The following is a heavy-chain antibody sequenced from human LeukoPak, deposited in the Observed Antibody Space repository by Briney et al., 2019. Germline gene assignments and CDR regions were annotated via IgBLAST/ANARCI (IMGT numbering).Heavy chain of an antibody. CDR2: ISESGGTT. CDR3: ARVGGIAVAAAFDY. Sequence: GGSLRLSCAASGFTFSSYAMNWVRQAPGKGLEWVSSISESGGTTDYADSVKGRFTISRDNAKNSLYLQMNSLRVEDTAAYYCARVGGIAVAAAFDYWGQGILDTVSS. V-gene: IGHV3-21*01. CDR1: GFTFSSYA. J-gene: IGHJ4*02. D-gene: IGHD6-19*01.